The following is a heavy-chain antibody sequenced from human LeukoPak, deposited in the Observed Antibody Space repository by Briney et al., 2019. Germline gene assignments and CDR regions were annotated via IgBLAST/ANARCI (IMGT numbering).Heavy chain of an antibody. D-gene: IGHD2-8*01. CDR1: GFTFSTYG. Sequence: GGSLRLSCAASGFTFSTYGMHWVRQAPGKGLEWVAVISYDGSNEYYADSVKGRFTISRDNAKNSLHLQINSLRVEDTAVYYCARNSFAELMLLGSAYGMDVWGQGTTVIVSS. V-gene: IGHV3-30*03. CDR2: ISYDGSNE. J-gene: IGHJ6*02. CDR3: ARNSFAELMLLGSAYGMDV.